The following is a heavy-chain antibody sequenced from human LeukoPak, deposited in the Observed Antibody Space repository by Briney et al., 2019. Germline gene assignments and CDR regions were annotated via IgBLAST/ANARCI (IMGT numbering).Heavy chain of an antibody. V-gene: IGHV3-7*01. D-gene: IGHD1-7*01. CDR1: GFIFSYYW. J-gene: IGHJ6*02. Sequence: GGSLRLSSAASGFIFSYYWMTWVRQAPGKGLEWVANIKQDGSEKYYVDSVKGRFTISRDNAKNSMSLQMNSLRADDTAVYYCARGMKLELPASSGFCYGMDVWGRGTTVTVSS. CDR2: IKQDGSEK. CDR3: ARGMKLELPASSGFCYGMDV.